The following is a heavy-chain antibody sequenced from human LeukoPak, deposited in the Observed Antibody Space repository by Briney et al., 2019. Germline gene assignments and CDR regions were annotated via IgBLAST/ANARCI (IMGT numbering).Heavy chain of an antibody. J-gene: IGHJ4*02. V-gene: IGHV4-39*07. CDR1: GGSISSSSYY. CDR2: IYYSGST. D-gene: IGHD3-22*01. Sequence: SETLSLTCTVSGGSISSSSYYWGWIRQPPGKGLEWIGSIYYSGSTYYNPSLKSRVTISIDTSKNQFSLSLRSVTAADTAVFYCARHSFYHDTSGSKYYFDYWGQGTLVTVSS. CDR3: ARHSFYHDTSGSKYYFDY.